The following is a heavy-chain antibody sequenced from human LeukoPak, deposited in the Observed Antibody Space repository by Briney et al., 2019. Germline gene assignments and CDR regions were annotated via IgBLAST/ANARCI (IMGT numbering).Heavy chain of an antibody. CDR3: ARGSLWFGELLSNWFDP. CDR1: GYTFTSYG. J-gene: IGHJ5*02. D-gene: IGHD3-10*01. Sequence: ASVKVSCKASGYTFTSYGISWVRQAPGQVLEWMGWISAYNGNTNYAQKLQGRVTMTTDTSTSTAYMELRSLRSDDTAVYYCARGSLWFGELLSNWFDPWGQGTLVTVSS. CDR2: ISAYNGNT. V-gene: IGHV1-18*01.